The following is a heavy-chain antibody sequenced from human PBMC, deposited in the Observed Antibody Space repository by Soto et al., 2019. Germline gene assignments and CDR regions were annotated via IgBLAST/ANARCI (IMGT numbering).Heavy chain of an antibody. CDR1: GFTFSDYY. J-gene: IGHJ6*02. D-gene: IGHD3-22*01. CDR3: ASLLRDYYDSSGYYYYGMDV. Sequence: PGGSLRLSCAASGFTFSDYYMSWIRQAPGKGLEWVSYISSSGSTIYYADSVKGRFTISRDNAKNSLYLQMNSLRAEDTAVYYCASLLRDYYDSSGYYYYGMDVWGQGTTVTVSS. V-gene: IGHV3-11*01. CDR2: ISSSGSTI.